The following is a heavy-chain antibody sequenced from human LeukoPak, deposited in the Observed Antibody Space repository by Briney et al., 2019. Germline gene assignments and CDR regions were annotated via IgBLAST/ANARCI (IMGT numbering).Heavy chain of an antibody. D-gene: IGHD3-22*01. J-gene: IGHJ4*02. CDR1: GFTFSSYG. Sequence: QPGGSLRLSCAASGFTFSSYGMHWVRQAPGKGLEWVAVIPYDGSNKYYADSVKGRFTISRDNSKNTLYLQMNSLRAEDTAVYYCAKDRSYMILDSWGQGTLVTVSS. V-gene: IGHV3-30*18. CDR3: AKDRSYMILDS. CDR2: IPYDGSNK.